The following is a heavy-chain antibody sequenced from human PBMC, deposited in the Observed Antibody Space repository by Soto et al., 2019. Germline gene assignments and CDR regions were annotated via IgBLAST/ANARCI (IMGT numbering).Heavy chain of an antibody. CDR1: GFTVSSNY. V-gene: IGHV3-53*01. CDR3: ARVERKRGYTGPMDY. Sequence: GGSLRLSCAASGFTVSSNYMSWVRQTPGKGLEWVSVIYSGGDTYYADSVKGRFTISRDNSKNTLYLQMNSLRAEDTAVYYCARVERKRGYTGPMDYWGQGTLVTVSS. CDR2: IYSGGDT. J-gene: IGHJ4*02. D-gene: IGHD5-12*01.